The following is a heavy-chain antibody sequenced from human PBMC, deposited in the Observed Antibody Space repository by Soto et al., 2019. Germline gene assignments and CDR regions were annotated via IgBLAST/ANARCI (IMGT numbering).Heavy chain of an antibody. D-gene: IGHD2-15*01. J-gene: IGHJ4*02. V-gene: IGHV3-53*02. CDR3: AREGGGVYCSGGSCYGRYFDY. Sequence: EVRLVETGGGLIQPGGSLRLSCVASGFTVSSNYMSWVRQAPGKGLEWVSIIYSSGSTYYADSVQGRFTISSENSKNTLDLQMNNLRAEDTAVYYCAREGGGVYCSGGSCYGRYFDYWGQGTLVTVSA. CDR1: GFTVSSNY. CDR2: IYSSGST.